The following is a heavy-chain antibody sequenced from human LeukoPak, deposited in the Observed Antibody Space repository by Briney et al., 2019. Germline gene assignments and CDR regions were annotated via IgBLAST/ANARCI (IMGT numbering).Heavy chain of an antibody. Sequence: GGSLRLSCAASGFTFDDYAMHWVRQAPGKGLEWVSGISWNSGSIGYADSVKGRFTISRDNAKNSLYLQMNSLRAEDTALYYCAKDTRFYYYDSSGPVDSWGQGTLVTVSS. V-gene: IGHV3-9*01. CDR2: ISWNSGSI. D-gene: IGHD3-22*01. CDR3: AKDTRFYYYDSSGPVDS. J-gene: IGHJ4*02. CDR1: GFTFDDYA.